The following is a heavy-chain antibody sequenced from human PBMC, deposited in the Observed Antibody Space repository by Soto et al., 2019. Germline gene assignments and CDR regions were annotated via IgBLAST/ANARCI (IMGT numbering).Heavy chain of an antibody. CDR2: IWYDGSNK. V-gene: IGHV3-33*01. J-gene: IGHJ6*02. Sequence: GGSLRLSCAASGFTFSSYGMHWVRQAPGKGLEWVAVIWYDGSNKYYADSVKGRFTISRDNSKNTLYLQMNSLRAEDTAVYYCAGGLTYGSGSVYYYYGMDVWGQGTTVTVSS. D-gene: IGHD3-10*01. CDR3: AGGLTYGSGSVYYYYGMDV. CDR1: GFTFSSYG.